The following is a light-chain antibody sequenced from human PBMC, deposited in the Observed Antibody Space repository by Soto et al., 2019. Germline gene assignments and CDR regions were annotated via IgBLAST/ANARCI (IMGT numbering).Light chain of an antibody. CDR1: QTVRNNY. J-gene: IGKJ1*01. CDR2: DAS. Sequence: EFVLTQSPGTLSLSPGARSTLSGRASQTVRNNYLARYQQKPGQAPRLLIYDASSRATGSPDRFSGGGSGTDFTLTISRLAPEDLAVYYCQQYGGSPRTFGQGTNVDIK. CDR3: QQYGGSPRT. V-gene: IGKV3-20*01.